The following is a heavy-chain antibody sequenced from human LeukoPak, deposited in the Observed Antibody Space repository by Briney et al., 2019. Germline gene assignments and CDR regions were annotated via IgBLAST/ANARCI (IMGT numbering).Heavy chain of an antibody. V-gene: IGHV3-9*01. CDR3: AKDKNPYGDRLFDY. D-gene: IGHD4-17*01. J-gene: IGHJ4*02. Sequence: GGSLRLSCAASGFTFDDYAMHWVRQAPGKGLEWVSVICWNSGSIGYADSVKGRFTISRDNAKNSLYLQMNSLRSEDTALYYCAKDKNPYGDRLFDYWGQGTLVTVSS. CDR2: ICWNSGSI. CDR1: GFTFDDYA.